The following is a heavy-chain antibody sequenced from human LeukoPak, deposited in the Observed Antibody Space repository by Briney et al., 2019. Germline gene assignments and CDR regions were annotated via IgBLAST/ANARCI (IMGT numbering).Heavy chain of an antibody. Sequence: ASVKVSCKASVGTFSSYAISWVRQAPGQGLEWMGGIIPIFGTANYAQKFQGRVTITTDESTSTAYMELSSLRSEDTAVYYCVADSGYGSSDYCGQGTLVTVSS. CDR3: VADSGYGSSDY. CDR2: IIPIFGTA. CDR1: VGTFSSYA. V-gene: IGHV1-69*05. D-gene: IGHD5-12*01. J-gene: IGHJ4*02.